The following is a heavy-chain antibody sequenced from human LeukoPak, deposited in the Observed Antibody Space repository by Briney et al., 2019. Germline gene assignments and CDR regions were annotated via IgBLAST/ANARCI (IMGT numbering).Heavy chain of an antibody. D-gene: IGHD6-13*01. CDR2: IIPILGIA. V-gene: IGHV1-69*04. J-gene: IGHJ4*02. Sequence: GASVKVSCKASGGTFSSYAISWVRQAPGQGPEWRGRIIPILGIANYAQKFQGRVTITADKSTSTAYMELSSLRSEDTAVYYCARDLHGGSSSSFDYWGQGTLVTVSS. CDR1: GGTFSSYA. CDR3: ARDLHGGSSSSFDY.